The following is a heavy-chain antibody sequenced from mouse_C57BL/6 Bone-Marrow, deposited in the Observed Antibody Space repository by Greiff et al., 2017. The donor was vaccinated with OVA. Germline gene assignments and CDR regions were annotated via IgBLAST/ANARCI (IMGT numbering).Heavy chain of an antibody. Sequence: DVMLVESGGGLVKPGGSLKLSCAASGFTFSDYGMHWVRQAPEKGLEWVAYICRGSSTIYYADTVKGRFTISCDNATNTLFMQMTSLRSEDTAMYCCARRSYGYDAHDYAMDYWGQGTSVTVSS. D-gene: IGHD2-2*01. J-gene: IGHJ4*01. CDR1: GFTFSDYG. V-gene: IGHV5-17*01. CDR2: ICRGSSTI. CDR3: ARRSYGYDAHDYAMDY.